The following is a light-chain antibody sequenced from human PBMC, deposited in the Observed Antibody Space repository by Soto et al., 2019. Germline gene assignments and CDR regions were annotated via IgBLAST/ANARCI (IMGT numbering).Light chain of an antibody. CDR3: CSYAGSSTLV. CDR2: EGS. CDR1: SSDVGSYKF. V-gene: IGLV2-23*01. Sequence: QSALTQPASVSGSPGLSITISCTGTSSDVGSYKFVSWYQQHPGKAPKLMIYEGSKRPSGVSYRFSGSKSGNTASLTISGLQAEDEADYYCCSYAGSSTLVFGGGTQLTVL. J-gene: IGLJ2*01.